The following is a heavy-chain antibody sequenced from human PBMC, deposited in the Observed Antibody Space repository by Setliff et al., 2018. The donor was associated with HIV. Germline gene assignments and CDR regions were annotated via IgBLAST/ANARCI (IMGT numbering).Heavy chain of an antibody. CDR2: MNPDSGLT. V-gene: IGHV1-8*02. D-gene: IGHD1-26*01. CDR1: GYTLTTYA. J-gene: IGHJ4*02. Sequence: GASVKVSCKASGYTLTTYAISWVRQVPGQGLEWMGRMNPDSGLTDYAPKLQGRVIMTRNTSITTAYMQVTRLRSDDTAVYYCARGSFGGSYSSFWGQGTLVTVSS. CDR3: ARGSFGGSYSSF.